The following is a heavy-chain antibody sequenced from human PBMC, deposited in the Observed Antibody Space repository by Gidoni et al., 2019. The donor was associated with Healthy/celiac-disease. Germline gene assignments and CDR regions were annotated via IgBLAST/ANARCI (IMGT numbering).Heavy chain of an antibody. J-gene: IGHJ5*02. CDR3: ARVRGWRSDP. CDR2: IYYSGST. V-gene: IGHV4-61*01. D-gene: IGHD2-21*01. Sequence: QVQLQESGPGLVKPSETLSLTCTVSGGSVSSGSYYWSWIRQRPGKGLEWIGYIYYSGSTNYNPSLKRRVTISVGTSKNQFSLKLSSVTAADTAVYYCARVRGWRSDPWGQGTLVTVSS. CDR1: GGSVSSGSYY.